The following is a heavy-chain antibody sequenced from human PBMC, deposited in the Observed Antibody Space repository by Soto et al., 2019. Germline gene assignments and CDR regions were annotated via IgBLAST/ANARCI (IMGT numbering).Heavy chain of an antibody. CDR3: ARTITGYFWAGDY. D-gene: IGHD1-1*01. CDR2: IGGSGGNT. J-gene: IGHJ4*02. V-gene: IGHV3-23*01. Sequence: GGSLGLCSAASGFTFNMYAMSWVRQAPGKGLEWVSGIGGSGGNTFYADFVKGRFTISRDNSKTTLYLQMDSLRAEDTAIYYCARTITGYFWAGDYWGQGTLVTVSS. CDR1: GFTFNMYA.